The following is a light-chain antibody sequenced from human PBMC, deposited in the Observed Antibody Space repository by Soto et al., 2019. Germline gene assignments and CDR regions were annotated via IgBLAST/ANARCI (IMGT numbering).Light chain of an antibody. CDR1: QSVSSN. CDR3: QHYNVYPWT. Sequence: EIVMTQSPATLSVSPGERATLSCRASQSVSSNLAWYQQKPGQAPRLLIYGASTRATGIPARFSGSGSGTEFTLTISSLQSEDFATYYCQHYNVYPWTFGQGTKVDIK. V-gene: IGKV3-15*01. J-gene: IGKJ1*01. CDR2: GAS.